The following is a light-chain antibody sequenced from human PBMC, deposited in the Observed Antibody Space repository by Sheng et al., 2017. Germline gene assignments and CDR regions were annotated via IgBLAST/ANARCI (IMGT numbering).Light chain of an antibody. Sequence: EIVMTQSPATLSASPGESATLSCRASQSIGTNLAWYQQKRGQSPRLLVYGASFRANGIPARFXGSGSGADFTLTISSLQSEDYAVYYCQQYNHWPPLTFGGGTKVEI. V-gene: IGKV3-15*01. J-gene: IGKJ4*01. CDR1: QSIGTN. CDR3: QQYNHWPPLT. CDR2: GAS.